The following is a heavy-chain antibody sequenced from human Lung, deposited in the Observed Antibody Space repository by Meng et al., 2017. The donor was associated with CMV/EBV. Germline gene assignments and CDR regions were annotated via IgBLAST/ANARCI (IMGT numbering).Heavy chain of an antibody. V-gene: IGHV4-39*01. D-gene: IGHD3-3*01. CDR3: ARALYDFWSGYYSS. J-gene: IGHJ4*02. CDR1: GGSISSRRYY. Sequence: SETLSLTCTVSGGSISSRRYYWGWIRQPPGKGLEWIGNIYYSGITQYNPSLKSRVTIFVDTSKNQFSLKLTSVTAADTAVYFCARALYDFWSGYYSSWGQGTLVTGSS. CDR2: IYYSGIT.